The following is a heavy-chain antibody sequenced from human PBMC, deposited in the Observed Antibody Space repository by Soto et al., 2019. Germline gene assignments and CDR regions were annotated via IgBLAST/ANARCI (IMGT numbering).Heavy chain of an antibody. CDR2: ISSSSSYT. V-gene: IGHV3-11*06. CDR1: GFTFSDYY. CDR3: ARVTNRHTYYYDSSGHSDY. Sequence: GGSLRLSCAASGFTFSDYYMSWIRQAPGKGLEWVSYISSSSSYTNYADSVKGRFTISRDNAKNSLYLQMNSLRAEDTAVYYCARVTNRHTYYYDSSGHSDYWGQGTLVTVSS. D-gene: IGHD3-22*01. J-gene: IGHJ4*02.